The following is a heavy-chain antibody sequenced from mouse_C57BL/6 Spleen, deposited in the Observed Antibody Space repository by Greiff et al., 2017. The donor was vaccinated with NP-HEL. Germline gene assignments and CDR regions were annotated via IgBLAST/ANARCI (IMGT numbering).Heavy chain of an antibody. CDR1: GYSFTGYF. CDR2: INPYNGDT. D-gene: IGHD2-5*01. CDR3: ARGGDYSNYVDAMDY. J-gene: IGHJ4*01. V-gene: IGHV1-20*01. Sequence: EVMLVESGPELVKPGDSVKISCKASGYSFTGYFMNWVMQSHGKSLEWIGRINPYNGDTFYNQKFKGKAPLTVDKSSSTAHMELRSLTSEDSAVYYCARGGDYSNYVDAMDYWGQGTSVTVSS.